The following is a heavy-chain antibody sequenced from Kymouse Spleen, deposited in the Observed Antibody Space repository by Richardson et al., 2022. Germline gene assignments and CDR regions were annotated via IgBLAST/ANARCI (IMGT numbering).Heavy chain of an antibody. CDR2: IWYDGSNK. J-gene: IGHJ5*02. D-gene: IGHD2-8*01. CDR1: GFTFSSYG. CDR3: ARDDVLMVYAPLGT. Sequence: QVQLVESGGGVVQPGRSLRLSCAASGFTFSSYGMHWVRQAPGKGLEWVAVIWYDGSNKYYADSVKGRFTISRDNSKNTLYLQMNSLRAEDTAVYYCARDDVLMVYAPLGTWGQGTLVTVSS. V-gene: IGHV3-33*01.